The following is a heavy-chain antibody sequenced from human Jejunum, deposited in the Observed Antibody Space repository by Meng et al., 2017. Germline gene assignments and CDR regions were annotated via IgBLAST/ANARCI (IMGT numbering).Heavy chain of an antibody. CDR1: GGTFSTYA. D-gene: IGHD2-15*01. CDR3: ARYCGGGSCLVPDLYYYGMDV. V-gene: IGHV1-69*13. Sequence: SVKVSCKASGGTFSTYAIGWVRQAPGQGLEWMGGIIPIFGTANYAQKFQGRVTITADGSTSTAYMELSSLRSEDTAVYYCARYCGGGSCLVPDLYYYGMDVWGQGTTVTVSS. J-gene: IGHJ6*02. CDR2: IIPIFGTA.